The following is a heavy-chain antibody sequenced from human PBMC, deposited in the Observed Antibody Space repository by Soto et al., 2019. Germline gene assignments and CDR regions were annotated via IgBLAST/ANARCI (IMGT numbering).Heavy chain of an antibody. CDR1: GYTFTSYD. CDR3: ARGSITIFGVPQREPDDY. J-gene: IGHJ4*02. D-gene: IGHD3-3*01. V-gene: IGHV1-8*01. CDR2: MNPNSGNT. Sequence: QVQLVQSGAEVKKPGASVKVSCKASGYTFTSYDINWVRQATGQGLEWMGWMNPNSGNTGYAQKFQGRVTMTRNTSISTAYMELSSLRSEDTAVYYCARGSITIFGVPQREPDDYWGQGTLVTVSS.